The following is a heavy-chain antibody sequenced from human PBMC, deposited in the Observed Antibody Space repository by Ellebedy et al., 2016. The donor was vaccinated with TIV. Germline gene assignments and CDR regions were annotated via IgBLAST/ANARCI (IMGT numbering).Heavy chain of an antibody. CDR3: GSSSRGYSGVYMDV. CDR2: INTDGSRS. V-gene: IGHV3-74*01. Sequence: GESLKISCAASGFTFGNYWMHWVRQLPGKGLMWVSYINTDGSRSSYADSVKGRFTISSDNAKNTLYLQMNSLRVEDTAVYYCGSSSRGYSGVYMDVWGQGTTVTVSS. CDR1: GFTFGNYW. J-gene: IGHJ6*02. D-gene: IGHD5-12*01.